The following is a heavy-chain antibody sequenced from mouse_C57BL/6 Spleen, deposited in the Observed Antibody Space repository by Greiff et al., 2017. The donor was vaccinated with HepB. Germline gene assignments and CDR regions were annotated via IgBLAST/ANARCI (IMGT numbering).Heavy chain of an antibody. CDR2: IWSDGST. V-gene: IGHV2-6-1*01. CDR3: ARQLGNYVDYYAMDY. D-gene: IGHD2-1*01. CDR1: GFSLTSYG. Sequence: VQLQESGPGLVAPSQSLSITCTVSGFSLTSYGVHWVRQPPGKGLEWLVVIWSDGSTTYNSALKSRLSISKDNSKSQVFLKMNSLQTDDTAMYYCARQLGNYVDYYAMDYWGQGTSVTVSS. J-gene: IGHJ4*01.